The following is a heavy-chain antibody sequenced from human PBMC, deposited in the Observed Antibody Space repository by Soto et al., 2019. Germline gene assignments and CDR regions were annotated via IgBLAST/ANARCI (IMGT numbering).Heavy chain of an antibody. D-gene: IGHD6-19*01. Sequence: QVQLVQSGAEVKKPGSSMKVSCKASGGTFSDFAFSWVRQAPGQGPEWMGGIMPIFGRPDYPQKFRDRVTITAAESTSTVFVELSSLTSEDTAVYSCATWLRMAGIGNYYYGMDVWGQGTTVTVSS. J-gene: IGHJ6*02. V-gene: IGHV1-69*12. CDR1: GGTFSDFA. CDR3: ATWLRMAGIGNYYYGMDV. CDR2: IMPIFGRP.